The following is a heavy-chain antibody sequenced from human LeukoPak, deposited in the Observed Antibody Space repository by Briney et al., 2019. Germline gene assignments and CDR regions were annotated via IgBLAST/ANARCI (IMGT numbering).Heavy chain of an antibody. CDR3: ARVGAAVDY. Sequence: GSVTDSCQGSVYTFTRYLINGLRQATSQGLEWMGWMNPNSGNTGYAQKFQGRVTMTRNTSISTAYMELSSLRSEDTAVYYCARVGAAVDYWGQGTLVTVSS. CDR2: MNPNSGNT. CDR1: VYTFTRYL. V-gene: IGHV1-8*01. D-gene: IGHD1-26*01. J-gene: IGHJ4*02.